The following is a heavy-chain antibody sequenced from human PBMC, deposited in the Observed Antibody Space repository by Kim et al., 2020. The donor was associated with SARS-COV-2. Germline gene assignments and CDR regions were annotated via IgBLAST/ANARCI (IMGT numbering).Heavy chain of an antibody. D-gene: IGHD3-22*01. CDR2: FYPEDGET. V-gene: IGHV1-24*01. CDR3: ATLDSSGYYKEYYFDY. CDR1: GYTLTELS. J-gene: IGHJ4*02. Sequence: ASVKVSCKVSGYTLTELSMHWVRQAPGKGLEWMGGFYPEDGETIYAQKFQGRVTMTEDTSTDTVYMELSSLRSEDTAVYYCATLDSSGYYKEYYFDYWGQGTPVTVSS.